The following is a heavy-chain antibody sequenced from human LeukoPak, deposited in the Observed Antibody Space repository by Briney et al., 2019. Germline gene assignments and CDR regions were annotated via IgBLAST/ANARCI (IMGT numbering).Heavy chain of an antibody. CDR1: GGSISSYY. D-gene: IGHD3-22*01. Sequence: PSETLSLTCTVSGGSISSYYWGWIRQPPGKGLEWIGYIYHSGSTYYNPSLKSRVTISVDRSKNQFSLKLSSVTAADTAVYYCARWAEERATKVVVNRGAFDIWGQGTMVTVSS. CDR2: IYHSGST. CDR3: ARWAEERATKVVVNRGAFDI. J-gene: IGHJ3*02. V-gene: IGHV4-59*12.